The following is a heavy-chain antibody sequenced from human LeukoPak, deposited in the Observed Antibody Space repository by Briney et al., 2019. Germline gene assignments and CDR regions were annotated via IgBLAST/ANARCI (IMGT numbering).Heavy chain of an antibody. CDR2: IKQDGSQE. V-gene: IGHV3-7*01. CDR1: EFSASNYW. CDR3: VRGWAGGLAAAGTRIEGSY. J-gene: IGHJ4*02. D-gene: IGHD6-13*01. Sequence: GGSLRLSCVVSEFSASNYWMSWVRQAPGKGLEWVANIKQDGSQENYVDSVKGRFTISRDNAKNSAYLQMNGLLVEDTAVYYCVRGWAGGLAAAGTRIEGSYWGQGTQVIVSS.